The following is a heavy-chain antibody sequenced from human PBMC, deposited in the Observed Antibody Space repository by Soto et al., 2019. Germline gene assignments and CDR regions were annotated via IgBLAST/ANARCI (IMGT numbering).Heavy chain of an antibody. J-gene: IGHJ1*01. V-gene: IGHV3-23*01. CDR1: GFTFSSYA. D-gene: IGHD6-19*01. CDR2: ISGSGLT. Sequence: EVQLLESGGDLVQPGGSLRLSCAASGFTFSSYAMSWVRQAPGKGLEWLSAISGSGLTYYADFVKGRLTISRDNSKNTLYLQMISLRADDTAVYYCAKGPSNSAWLGNFQHWGQGTLVTVSS. CDR3: AKGPSNSAWLGNFQH.